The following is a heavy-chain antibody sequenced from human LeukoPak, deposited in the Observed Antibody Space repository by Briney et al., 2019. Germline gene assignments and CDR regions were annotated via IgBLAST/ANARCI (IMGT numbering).Heavy chain of an antibody. V-gene: IGHV3-23*01. CDR2: ISGSGGST. CDR1: GFTFSTYA. CDR3: ANSQDGLNWFDP. J-gene: IGHJ5*02. D-gene: IGHD5-24*01. Sequence: GGSLGLSCAASGFTFSTYAMSWVRQAPGKGLEWVSSISGSGGSTYYADSVKGRFTISRDNSKNTLYLQMNSLRAEDTAVYYCANSQDGLNWFDPWGQGTLVTVSS.